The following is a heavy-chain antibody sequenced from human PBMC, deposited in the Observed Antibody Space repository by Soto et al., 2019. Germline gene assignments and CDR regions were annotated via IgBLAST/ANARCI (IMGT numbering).Heavy chain of an antibody. CDR1: GYTFTNYH. J-gene: IGHJ4*02. CDR3: SLPKNTLGWYNF. CDR2: INPNGGST. Sequence: QVQVVQSGAEVKKPGASVKVCCKTSGYTFTNYHVYGVRQAPGQGLEWMGAINPNGGSTTYAQHLQGRVTMTIDSSTSTVYVEMGSLRSDDSAVYYCSLPKNTLGWYNFWGQGTLVTVS. D-gene: IGHD6-19*01. V-gene: IGHV1-46*01.